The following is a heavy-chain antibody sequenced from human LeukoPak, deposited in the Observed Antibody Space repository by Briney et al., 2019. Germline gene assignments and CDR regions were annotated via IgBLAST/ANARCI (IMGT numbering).Heavy chain of an antibody. CDR1: GFTFSSYG. CDR2: ISGSGGST. D-gene: IGHD3-22*01. Sequence: PSGGSLRLSCAASGFTFSSYGMSWVRQAPGKGLEWVSAISGSGGSTYYADSVKGRFTISRDNSKNTLYLQMNSLRAEDTAVYYCAKSPGLGTMIVVVDYWGQGTLVTVSS. J-gene: IGHJ4*02. V-gene: IGHV3-23*01. CDR3: AKSPGLGTMIVVVDY.